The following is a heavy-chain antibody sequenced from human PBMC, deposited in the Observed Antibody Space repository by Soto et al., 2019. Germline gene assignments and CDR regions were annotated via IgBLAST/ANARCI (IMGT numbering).Heavy chain of an antibody. J-gene: IGHJ6*02. CDR3: ARRRYCGYDCYHKHYYGMDV. CDR1: GDTFSSYA. V-gene: IGHV1-69*08. Sequence: QVQLVQSGAELKKTGSSVKVSCRASGDTFSSYAVNWVRQAPGRGLEWMGRIITVLGTTDYAQNFKGRLTITAEKPTKTVYMELSSLRSEDTAVYYCARRRYCGYDCYHKHYYGMDVWGQGTTVTVAS. D-gene: IGHD2-21*01. CDR2: IITVLGTT.